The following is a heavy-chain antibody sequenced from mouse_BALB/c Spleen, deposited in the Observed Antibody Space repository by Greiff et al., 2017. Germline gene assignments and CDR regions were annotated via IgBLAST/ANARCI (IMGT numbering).Heavy chain of an antibody. CDR1: GFTFSSYA. J-gene: IGHJ2*01. Sequence: EVMLVESGGGLVKPGGSLKLSCAASGFTFSSYAMSWVRQTPEKRLEWVATISSGGSYTYYPDSVKGRFTISRDNAKNTLYLQMSSLRSEDTAMDYCARSGLITSYYFDYWGQGTTLTVSS. D-gene: IGHD2-4*01. CDR3: ARSGLITSYYFDY. V-gene: IGHV5-9-1*01. CDR2: ISSGGSYT.